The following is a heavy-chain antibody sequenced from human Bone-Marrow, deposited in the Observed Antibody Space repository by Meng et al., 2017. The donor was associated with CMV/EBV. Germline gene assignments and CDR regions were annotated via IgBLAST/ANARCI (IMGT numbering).Heavy chain of an antibody. CDR2: INHSGST. J-gene: IGHJ4*02. V-gene: IGHV4-34*01. Sequence: SETLSLTCAVYGGSFSGYYWSWIRQPPGKGLEWIGEINHSGSTNYNPSLKSRVTISVDTSKNQFSLKLSSVTAADTAVYYCARSSGAYDFWSGFWGQGTLVTVSS. CDR3: ARSSGAYDFWSGF. CDR1: GGSFSGYY. D-gene: IGHD3-3*01.